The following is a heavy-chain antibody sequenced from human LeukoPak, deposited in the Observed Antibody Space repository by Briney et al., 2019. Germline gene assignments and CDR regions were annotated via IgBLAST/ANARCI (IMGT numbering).Heavy chain of an antibody. V-gene: IGHV3-11*05. D-gene: IGHD2-2*01. CDR1: GFTFSDYY. J-gene: IGHJ5*02. CDR3: AIDSAHIVVIPVVIPPGLDNWFDP. CDR2: ISGSSSNT. Sequence: GGSLRHSCAASGFTFSDYYMSWIRQAPGKGLECVSYISGSSSNTKYADSVKGRFTISRDNAKNSLYLQMNSLRAEDTAVYYCAIDSAHIVVIPVVIPPGLDNWFDPWGQGTLVTVSS.